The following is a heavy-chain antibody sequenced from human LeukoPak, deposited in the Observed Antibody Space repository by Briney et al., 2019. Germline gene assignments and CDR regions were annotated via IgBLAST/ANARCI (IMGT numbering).Heavy chain of an antibody. CDR3: AKHFGVAARPIFDI. D-gene: IGHD6-6*01. CDR1: GGSMRSYY. V-gene: IGHV4-59*08. CDR2: IYSSGSS. Sequence: SETLALTCTVSGGSMRSYYWSWIRQPPGKGLEWLGYIYSSGSSNYSPSLKSRLTISVDTSKNYLSLTLTSVTAADTAVYFCAKHFGVAARPIFDIGGKGTRVPVFS. J-gene: IGHJ3*02.